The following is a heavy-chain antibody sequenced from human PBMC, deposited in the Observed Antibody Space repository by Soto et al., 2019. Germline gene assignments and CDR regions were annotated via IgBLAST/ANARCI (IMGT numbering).Heavy chain of an antibody. J-gene: IGHJ4*02. V-gene: IGHV1-18*01. D-gene: IGHD2-15*01. Sequence: ASVKVSCKASGYNFGTTSIAWVRQVPGQGLEWMGWITPYNGDTNYEQKLQGRVTMTTDTSTNTAHMEVRSLRSDDTAVYYCATLGPCSGGTCYSRPLDNWGQGTLVTVSS. CDR3: ATLGPCSGGTCYSRPLDN. CDR1: GYNFGTTS. CDR2: ITPYNGDT.